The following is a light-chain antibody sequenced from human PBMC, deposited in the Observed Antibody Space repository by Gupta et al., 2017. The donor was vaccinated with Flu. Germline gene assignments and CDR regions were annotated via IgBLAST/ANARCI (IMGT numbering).Light chain of an antibody. CDR2: GAS. CDR3: QQYNDWPL. J-gene: IGKJ3*01. Sequence: GERAALSCRASQSVRNNLAWYQQRPGQAPRLLIYGASNRAAGVPARFSGSGSGTEFTLTISSLQSEDFAVYYCQQYNDWPLFGPGTKVDIK. CDR1: QSVRNN. V-gene: IGKV3-15*01.